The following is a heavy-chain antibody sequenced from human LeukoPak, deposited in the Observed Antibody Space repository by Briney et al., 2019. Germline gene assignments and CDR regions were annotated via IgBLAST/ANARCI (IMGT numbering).Heavy chain of an antibody. J-gene: IGHJ5*02. CDR1: GFTFSSYA. CDR3: AKGGDSGWSNWFDP. CDR2: ISGSGGST. D-gene: IGHD6-19*01. V-gene: IGHV3-23*01. Sequence: GGSLRLSCAASGFTFSSYAMSWVRQAPGKGLEWVSAISGSGGSTYYADSVKGRSTISRDNSKNTLYLQMNSLRAEDTAVYYCAKGGDSGWSNWFDPWGQGTLVTVSS.